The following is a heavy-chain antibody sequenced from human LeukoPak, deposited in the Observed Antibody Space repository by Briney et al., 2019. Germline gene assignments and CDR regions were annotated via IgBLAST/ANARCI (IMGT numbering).Heavy chain of an antibody. V-gene: IGHV3-48*03. J-gene: IGHJ2*01. CDR2: ISSSGSTI. CDR3: AREEAAAGNWYFDL. CDR1: GFTFSSYE. Sequence: PGGSLRLSCAASGFTFSSYEMNWVRQAPGKGLEWVSYISSSGSTIYYADSVKGRFTISRDNAKSTLYLQMNSLRDEDTAVYYCAREEAAAGNWYFDLWGRGTLVTVSS. D-gene: IGHD6-13*01.